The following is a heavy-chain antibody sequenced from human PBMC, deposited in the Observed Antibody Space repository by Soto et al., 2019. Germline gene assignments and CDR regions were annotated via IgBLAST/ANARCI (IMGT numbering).Heavy chain of an antibody. D-gene: IGHD2-8*01. J-gene: IGHJ5*02. CDR2: INHSGST. V-gene: IGHV4-34*01. CDR3: ARGRVVLMVYALKRSMWFDP. CDR1: GGSFSGYY. Sequence: QVQLQQWGAGLLKPSETLSLTCAVYGGSFSGYYWGWIRQPPGKGLEWIGEINHSGSTNYNPSLRSRVTISVDPSKNQFSLRLSSVTAADTAVYYCARGRVVLMVYALKRSMWFDPWGQGTLVTVSS.